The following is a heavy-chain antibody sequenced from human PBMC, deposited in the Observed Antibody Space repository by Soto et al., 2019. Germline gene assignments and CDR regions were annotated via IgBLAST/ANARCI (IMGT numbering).Heavy chain of an antibody. CDR2: IIPIFGTA. D-gene: IGHD2-2*01. CDR3: ARDLRDLVVVPAAMQVDAFDI. CDR1: GGTFSSYA. Sequence: ASVKVSCKASGGTFSSYAISWVRQAPGQGLEWMGGIIPIFGTANYAQKFQGRVTITADESTSTAYMELSSLRSEDTAVYYCARDLRDLVVVPAAMQVDAFDIWGQGTMVTVSS. V-gene: IGHV1-69*13. J-gene: IGHJ3*02.